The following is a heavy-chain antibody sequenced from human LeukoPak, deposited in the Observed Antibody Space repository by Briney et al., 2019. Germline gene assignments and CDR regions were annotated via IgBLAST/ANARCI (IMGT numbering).Heavy chain of an antibody. J-gene: IGHJ3*02. CDR3: ARWGVRNIAAPHAFDI. CDR2: IYYSGST. D-gene: IGHD6-6*01. CDR1: GGSISSSSYY. V-gene: IGHV4-39*01. Sequence: SETLSLTCTVSGGSISSSSYYWGWIRQPPGKGLEWIGSIYYSGSTYYNPSLKSRVTISVDTSKNQFSLKLSSVTAADTAVYYCARWGVRNIAAPHAFDIWGQGTMVTVSS.